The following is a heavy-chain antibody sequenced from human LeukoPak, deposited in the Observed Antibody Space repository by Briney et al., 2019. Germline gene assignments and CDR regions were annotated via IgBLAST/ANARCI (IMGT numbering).Heavy chain of an antibody. CDR1: GYTFTSYY. CDR2: INPSGGST. J-gene: IGHJ4*02. V-gene: IGHV1-46*01. Sequence: GASVKVSCRASGYTFTSYYMHWVRQAPGQGLEWMGIINPSGGSTSYAQKFQGRVSMTRDTSTSTVYMELSSLRSEDTAVYYCARGSGDYGGNWGPYYFDYWGQGTLVTVSS. CDR3: ARGSGDYGGNWGPYYFDY. D-gene: IGHD4-23*01.